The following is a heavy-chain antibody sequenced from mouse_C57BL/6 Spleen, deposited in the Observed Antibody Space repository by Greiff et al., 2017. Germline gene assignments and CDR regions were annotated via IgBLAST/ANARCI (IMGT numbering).Heavy chain of an antibody. CDR2: IRNKANGYTT. V-gene: IGHV7-3*01. CDR1: GFTFTDYY. J-gene: IGHJ2*01. CDR3: AGYTGAGYFDY. Sequence: EVQGVESGGGLVQPGGSLSFSCAASGFTFTDYYMSWVRQPPGKALEWLGFIRNKANGYTTEYSAYGKGRFTISRYNSQSFLYLQKKALRSEDSATSSCAGYTGAGYFDYWGQGTTLTVSS.